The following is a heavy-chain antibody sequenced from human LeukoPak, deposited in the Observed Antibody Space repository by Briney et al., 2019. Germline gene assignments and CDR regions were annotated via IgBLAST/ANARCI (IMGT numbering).Heavy chain of an antibody. CDR1: GYTFTSYD. Sequence: GASVKVSCKASGYTFTSYDINWVRQATGQGLEWMGWMNPNSGNTGYAQKFQGRVTMTRNTSISTAYMELSSLRSEDTAVYYCAMFSRRGSGSYIDFDYWGQGTLVTVSS. J-gene: IGHJ4*02. V-gene: IGHV1-8*01. CDR3: AMFSRRGSGSYIDFDY. CDR2: MNPNSGNT. D-gene: IGHD3-10*01.